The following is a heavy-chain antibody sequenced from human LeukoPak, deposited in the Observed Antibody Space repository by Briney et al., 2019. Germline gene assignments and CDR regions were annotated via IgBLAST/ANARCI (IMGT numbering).Heavy chain of an antibody. CDR3: ARGGSGSYYPIDY. J-gene: IGHJ4*02. V-gene: IGHV3-74*01. CDR2: INSDGSST. CDR1: GFTFSSYW. Sequence: GGSLRLSCAASGFTFSSYWMHWVRQAPGKGLVWVSRINSDGSSTIYADSVKGRFTISRDNAKNTLYLQMNSLRAEDTAVYYCARGGSGSYYPIDYWGQGTLVTVSS. D-gene: IGHD3-10*01.